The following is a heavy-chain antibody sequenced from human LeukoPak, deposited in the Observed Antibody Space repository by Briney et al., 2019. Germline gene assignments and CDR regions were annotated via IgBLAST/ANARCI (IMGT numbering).Heavy chain of an antibody. CDR3: AREELGSSLGFDP. CDR1: GFTFSSYT. CDR2: ISYGGSNK. Sequence: GGSLRLSCAASGFTFSSYTIHWIRQPRGKGLEWVAVISYGGSNKYYADSVKGRFAISRDNSKNTLYLQMNSLRAEDTAVYYCAREELGSSLGFDPWGQGTLVTVSS. D-gene: IGHD3-16*01. V-gene: IGHV3-30*09. J-gene: IGHJ5*02.